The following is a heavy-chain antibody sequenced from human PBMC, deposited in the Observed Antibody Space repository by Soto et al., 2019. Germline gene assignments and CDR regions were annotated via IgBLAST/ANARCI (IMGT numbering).Heavy chain of an antibody. CDR1: GFTFSTYS. J-gene: IGHJ4*02. D-gene: IGHD3-22*01. CDR2: ISSSSSTI. V-gene: IGHV3-48*01. CDR3: ATPTYYYDSSGPPAY. Sequence: GGSLRLSCAASGFTFSTYSMNWIRQAPGKGLEWVSYISSSSSTIFYTDSVKGRFTVSRDNAKNSLYLQMNSLRAEDTAVYYCATPTYYYDSSGPPAYWGQGTLVTVSS.